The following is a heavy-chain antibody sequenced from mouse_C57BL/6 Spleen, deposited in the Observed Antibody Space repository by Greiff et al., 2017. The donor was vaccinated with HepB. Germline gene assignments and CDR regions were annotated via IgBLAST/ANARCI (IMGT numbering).Heavy chain of an antibody. J-gene: IGHJ1*03. V-gene: IGHV1-66*01. CDR2: IYPGSGNT. CDR3: ASPIYYGYDEYFDG. CDR1: GYSFTSYY. D-gene: IGHD2-2*01. Sequence: QVQLQQSGPELVKPGASVKISCTASGYSFTSYYIHWVKQRPGQGLEWIGWIYPGSGNTKYNEKFKGKATLTADTSSSTAYMQLSSLTSEDSAVYYWASPIYYGYDEYFDGWGTGTTVTVSS.